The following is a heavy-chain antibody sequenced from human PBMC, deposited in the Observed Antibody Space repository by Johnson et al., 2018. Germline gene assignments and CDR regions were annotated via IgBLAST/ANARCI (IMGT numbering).Heavy chain of an antibody. J-gene: IGHJ4*02. Sequence: VQLVESGGGVVQPGRSLRLSCAASGFTFSNYAMHWVRQAPGKGLEWVAVISYDGNNKYYADSVKGRFTISRDNSKNKLYLQMNSLRAEDTAVYYCATQIMSTFGGVIAFDYWGQGTLVTVSS. CDR3: ATQIMSTFGGVIAFDY. D-gene: IGHD3-16*02. V-gene: IGHV3-30-3*01. CDR1: GFTFSNYA. CDR2: ISYDGNNK.